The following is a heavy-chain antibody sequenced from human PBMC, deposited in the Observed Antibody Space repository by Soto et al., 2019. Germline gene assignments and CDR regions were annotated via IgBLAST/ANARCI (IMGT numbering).Heavy chain of an antibody. CDR1: GFTFSSYG. CDR3: AKDWALGGAYNAAIDY. D-gene: IGHD1-20*01. V-gene: IGHV3-30*18. CDR2: ISYDGSNK. J-gene: IGHJ4*02. Sequence: PGGSLRLSCAASGFTFSSYGMHWVRQAPGKGLEWVAVISYDGSNKYYADSVKGRFTISRDNSKNTLYLQMNSLRAGDTAVYYCAKDWALGGAYNAAIDYWGQGTLVTVSS.